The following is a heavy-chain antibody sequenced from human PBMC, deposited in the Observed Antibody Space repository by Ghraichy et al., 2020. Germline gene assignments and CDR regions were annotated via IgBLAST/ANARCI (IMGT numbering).Heavy chain of an antibody. CDR1: GFPFRGYW. J-gene: IGHJ6*02. CDR3: AKNIVEAGKILYYYYGMDV. Sequence: GGSLRLSCAASGFPFRGYWMTWVRQAPGKGLEWVASIKQDGTEEKYLDSVKGRFTISRDNPKNSLYLQMNSLRVEDTAVYYCAKNIVEAGKILYYYYGMDVWGQGTTVTVSS. CDR2: IKQDGTEE. D-gene: IGHD5-12*01. V-gene: IGHV3-7*01.